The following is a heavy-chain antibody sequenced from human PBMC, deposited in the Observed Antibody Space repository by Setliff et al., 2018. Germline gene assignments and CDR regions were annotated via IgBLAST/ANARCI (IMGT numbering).Heavy chain of an antibody. J-gene: IGHJ5*01. V-gene: IGHV4-61*02. Sequence: PSETLSLTCTVSGGSIGRGSRYWSWIRQPAGKGLEWIGRIFPSGSTNYNPSLKSRVTISVDTSKNQFSLKLSSVTAADTAVYYCARGRYWFAPNWFDPWGQGTTVTVSS. D-gene: IGHD2-21*01. CDR1: GGSIGRGSRY. CDR3: ARGRYWFAPNWFDP. CDR2: IFPSGST.